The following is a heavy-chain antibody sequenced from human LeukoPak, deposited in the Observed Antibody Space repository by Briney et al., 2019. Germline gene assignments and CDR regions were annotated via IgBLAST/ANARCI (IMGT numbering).Heavy chain of an antibody. CDR2: SSWIGGST. V-gene: IGHV3-43D*03. CDR3: VRSRAPPLGYFAY. J-gene: IGHJ4*02. Sequence: PGGSLRLSCAVSGFTFNYYALHWVRQVPGKGLEWLAFSSWIGGSTDYVDSVKGRFSISRDNIKYSLYLEMNSLRPEDTALYYCVRSRAPPLGYFAYGAQGTLVTVSP. D-gene: IGHD7-27*01. CDR1: GFTFNYYA.